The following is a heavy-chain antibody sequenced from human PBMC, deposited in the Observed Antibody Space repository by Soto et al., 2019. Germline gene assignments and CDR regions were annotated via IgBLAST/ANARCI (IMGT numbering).Heavy chain of an antibody. CDR2: IVPMFGTA. Sequence: QVQLVQSGAEVKEPGSSVKVSCKASGGTFANFIMNWVRQTPGQGLEWMGGIVPMFGTATYAEKFKGRVTISATEPTSTAYMELTSLRSEDTAFYYCARNGTYSSSLSQYSGMDVWGQGTTVTVS. J-gene: IGHJ6*02. CDR3: ARNGTYSSSLSQYSGMDV. CDR1: GGTFANFI. V-gene: IGHV1-69*01. D-gene: IGHD6-6*01.